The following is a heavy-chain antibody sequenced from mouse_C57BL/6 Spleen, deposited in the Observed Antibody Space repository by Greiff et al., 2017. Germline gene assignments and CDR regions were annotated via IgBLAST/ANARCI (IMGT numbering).Heavy chain of an antibody. V-gene: IGHV1-42*01. Sequence: VQLQQSGPELVKPGASVKISCKASGYSFTGYYMNWVKQSPEKSLEWIGEINPRTGGTTYNQKFKAKATLTVDKASSTAYMQLTSLTSEDSAVYYCARGGDYDYWGQGTTLTVSS. D-gene: IGHD2-13*01. J-gene: IGHJ2*01. CDR2: INPRTGGT. CDR3: ARGGDYDY. CDR1: GYSFTGYY.